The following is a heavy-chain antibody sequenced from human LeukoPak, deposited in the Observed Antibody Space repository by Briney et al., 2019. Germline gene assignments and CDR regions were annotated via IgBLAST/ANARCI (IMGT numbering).Heavy chain of an antibody. CDR1: GFTFSSYS. CDR3: ARDFGMTTANDY. Sequence: GGSLRLSCAAPGFTFSSYSMNWVRQAPGKGLEWVSSISSSSSYIYYADSVKGRFTISRDNAKNSLYLQMNSLRAEDTAVYYCARDFGMTTANDYWGQGTLVTVSS. CDR2: ISSSSSYI. D-gene: IGHD4-17*01. V-gene: IGHV3-21*01. J-gene: IGHJ4*02.